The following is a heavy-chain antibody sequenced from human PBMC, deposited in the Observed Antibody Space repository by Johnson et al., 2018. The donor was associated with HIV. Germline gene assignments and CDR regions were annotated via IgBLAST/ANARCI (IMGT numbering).Heavy chain of an antibody. Sequence: VESGGGVVQPGRSLRLSCAASGFTFSSSAMHWVRQAPGKGLEWVAVISYDGSNKYYADSVKGRFTISRDNSKNTLYLQMNSLRAEDTAVYYCAREGGGYDGKGAFDIWGQGTMVTVSS. CDR2: ISYDGSNK. J-gene: IGHJ3*02. V-gene: IGHV3-30-3*01. D-gene: IGHD5-12*01. CDR1: GFTFSSSA. CDR3: AREGGGYDGKGAFDI.